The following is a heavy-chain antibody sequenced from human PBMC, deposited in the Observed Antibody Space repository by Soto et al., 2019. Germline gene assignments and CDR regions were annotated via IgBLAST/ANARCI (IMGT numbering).Heavy chain of an antibody. D-gene: IGHD3-22*01. J-gene: IGHJ5*02. CDR3: ASLEYDSSGYRQVFWFDP. V-gene: IGHV4-31*03. CDR1: GGSISSGGYY. Sequence: QVQLQESGPGLVKPSQTLSLTCTVSGGSISSGGYYWSWIRQHPGKGLEWMGYIYYSGSTYYNPSLKSRVTISVDTSKNQFSLKLSSVTAADTAVYYCASLEYDSSGYRQVFWFDPWGQGTLVTVSS. CDR2: IYYSGST.